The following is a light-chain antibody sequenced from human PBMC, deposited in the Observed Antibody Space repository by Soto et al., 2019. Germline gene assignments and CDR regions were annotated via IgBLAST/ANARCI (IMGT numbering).Light chain of an antibody. CDR2: GAS. CDR1: QSVSGN. Sequence: EIVMTQSPVTVSVSPGEGATLSCRAGQSVSGNLAWYQQRPGQTPRLLIHGASTRATGVPARFSGSASGTEFTLTISSLQSEDFAFYYCQQYNNWPWTFGQGTKVDIK. CDR3: QQYNNWPWT. J-gene: IGKJ1*01. V-gene: IGKV3-15*01.